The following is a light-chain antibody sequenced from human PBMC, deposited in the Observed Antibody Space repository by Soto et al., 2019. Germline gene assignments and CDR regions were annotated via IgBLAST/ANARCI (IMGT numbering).Light chain of an antibody. CDR3: RSYTSSSTLMV. J-gene: IGLJ2*01. CDR1: SSDVGGYNY. V-gene: IGLV2-14*01. Sequence: QSALTQPASVSGSPGQSTTISCTGTSSDVGGYNYVSWYQQHPGKAPKLMIYDVSNRPSGVSNRFSGSKSGNTASLTISGIQAEDEADYYCRSYTSSSTLMVFGGGTQLTVL. CDR2: DVS.